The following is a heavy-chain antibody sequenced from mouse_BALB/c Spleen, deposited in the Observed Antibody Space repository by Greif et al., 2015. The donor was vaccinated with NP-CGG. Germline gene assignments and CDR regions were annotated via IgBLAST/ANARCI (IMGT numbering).Heavy chain of an antibody. Sequence: EVMLVESGGGLVQPGGSRKLSCAASGFTFSDYGMAWVRQAPGKGPEWVAFISNLAYSIYYADTVTGRFTISRENAKNTLYLEMSSLRCEDTAMYYCARDYYGSSYWYFDVWGAGTAVTVSS. D-gene: IGHD1-1*01. V-gene: IGHV5-15*02. CDR1: GFTFSDYG. CDR3: ARDYYGSSYWYFDV. J-gene: IGHJ1*01. CDR2: ISNLAYSI.